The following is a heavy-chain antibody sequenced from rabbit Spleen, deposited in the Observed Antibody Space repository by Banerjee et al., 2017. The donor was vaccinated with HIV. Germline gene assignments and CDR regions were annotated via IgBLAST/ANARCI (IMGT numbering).Heavy chain of an antibody. Sequence: QSLEESGGDLVKPGASLTLTCTASGFSFSSSYYMCWVRQAPGKGLEWIGCIYTDGSGSTAYASCAKGRFTISKSSSTTVTLQMTSLTAADTATYFCARGSAAMTMVITGYYLNLWGPGTLVTVS. J-gene: IGHJ4*01. D-gene: IGHD2-1*01. CDR1: GFSFSSSYY. CDR2: IYTDGSGST. V-gene: IGHV1S40*01. CDR3: ARGSAAMTMVITGYYLNL.